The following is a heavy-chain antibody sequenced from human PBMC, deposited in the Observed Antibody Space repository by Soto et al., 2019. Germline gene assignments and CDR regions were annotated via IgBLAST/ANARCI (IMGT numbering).Heavy chain of an antibody. D-gene: IGHD4-17*01. V-gene: IGHV3-23*01. CDR1: GFTFRNYA. CDR3: AKDAISGDGIWLMDS. CDR2: LLRSGSSA. Sequence: VQLLESGGGLVQPGGSLRLSCAASGFTFRNYAMTWARQAPGKGREWVSSLLRSGSSAYYADSVRGRFTISSDTSANSLYLQMDNLRAEDTAIYYCAKDAISGDGIWLMDSWGQGTVVTVSS. J-gene: IGHJ5*02.